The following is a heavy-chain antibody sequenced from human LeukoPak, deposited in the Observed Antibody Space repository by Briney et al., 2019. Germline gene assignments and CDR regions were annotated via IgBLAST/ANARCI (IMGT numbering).Heavy chain of an antibody. CDR1: GFTFSNYA. CDR2: ISGSGTIT. CDR3: AKGLGVGATASWFDP. D-gene: IGHD1-26*01. Sequence: QPGGSLRLSCAASGFTFSNYAMSWGRQAPAKGLEWVSAISGSGTITYYADSVKGRFTLSRDNSNNTLYLQMNSLRAEHTAIYYCAKGLGVGATASWFDPSGQGTLVTVSS. V-gene: IGHV3-23*01. J-gene: IGHJ5*02.